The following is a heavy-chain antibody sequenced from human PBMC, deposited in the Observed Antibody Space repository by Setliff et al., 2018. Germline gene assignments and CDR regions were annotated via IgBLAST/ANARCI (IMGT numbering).Heavy chain of an antibody. CDR3: SRLVRFCTRIVCQRLSGDDF. J-gene: IGHJ4*02. CDR2: ISPHNGNT. Sequence: ASVKVSCKASGYSFTDYGVSWVRQAPGQGLEWVGWISPHNGNTYYAPKLEGRVTMTTDISSTTAYLELGSLRSDDTAIYFCSRLVRFCTRIVCQRLSGDDFWGQGTLVTVSS. V-gene: IGHV1-18*01. CDR1: GYSFTDYG. D-gene: IGHD2-15*01.